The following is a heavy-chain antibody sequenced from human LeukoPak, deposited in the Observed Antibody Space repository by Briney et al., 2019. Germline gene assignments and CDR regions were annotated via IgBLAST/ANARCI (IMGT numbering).Heavy chain of an antibody. CDR2: IYSGGST. V-gene: IGHV3-66*01. CDR3: ARDRRAEADGAFDY. D-gene: IGHD3-10*01. Sequence: GGSLRLSCAASGFTVSSNYMSWVRQAPGKGLEWVSVIYSGGSTYYADSVKGRFTISRDSSKNTLYLQMNSLRAEDTAVYYCARDRRAEADGAFDYWGQGTLVTVSS. CDR1: GFTVSSNY. J-gene: IGHJ4*02.